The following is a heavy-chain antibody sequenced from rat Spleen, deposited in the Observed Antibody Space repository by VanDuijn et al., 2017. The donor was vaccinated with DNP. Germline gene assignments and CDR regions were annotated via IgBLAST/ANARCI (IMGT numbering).Heavy chain of an antibody. D-gene: IGHD1-5*01. J-gene: IGHJ2*01. CDR1: GFTFSDYY. V-gene: IGHV5-25*01. CDR2: ISPSGGTT. Sequence: EVQLVESGGGLVQPGRSLKLSCAASGFTFSDYYMAWVRQAPTRGLEWVASISPSGGTTYYRDSVKGRFTVSRDNARSSLYLQLDTLGSEDTATYYCARQGGTTPFDYWGQGVMVTVSS. CDR3: ARQGGTTPFDY.